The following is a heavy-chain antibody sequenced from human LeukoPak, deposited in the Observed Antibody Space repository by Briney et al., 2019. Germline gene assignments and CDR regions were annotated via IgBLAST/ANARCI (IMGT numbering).Heavy chain of an antibody. CDR3: ARDGNPIYYDSSGPFDY. CDR1: GYTFTSYA. CDR2: INAGNGNT. J-gene: IGHJ4*02. Sequence: ASVKVSCKASGYTFTSYAMHWLRQAPGQRLEWMGWINAGNGNTKYSQKFQGRVTITRDTSASTAYMELSSLRSEDTAVYYCARDGNPIYYDSSGPFDYWGQGTLVTVSS. D-gene: IGHD3-22*01. V-gene: IGHV1-3*01.